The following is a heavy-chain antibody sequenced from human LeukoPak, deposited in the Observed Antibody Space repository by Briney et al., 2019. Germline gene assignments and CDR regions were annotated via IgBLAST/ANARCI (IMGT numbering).Heavy chain of an antibody. Sequence: GGSLRLSCAASGFTFSSYAMSWVRQAPGKGLEWVANIKQDGSEKYYVDSVKGRFTISRDNAKNSLYLQMNSLRAEDTAVYYCARVRPGYSSSWYGWSAFDIWGQGTMVTVSS. V-gene: IGHV3-7*01. CDR3: ARVRPGYSSSWYGWSAFDI. J-gene: IGHJ3*02. D-gene: IGHD6-13*01. CDR1: GFTFSSYA. CDR2: IKQDGSEK.